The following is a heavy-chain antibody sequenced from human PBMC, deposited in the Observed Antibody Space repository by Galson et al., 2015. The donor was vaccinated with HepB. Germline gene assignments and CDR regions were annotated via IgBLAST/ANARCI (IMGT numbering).Heavy chain of an antibody. CDR2: ISYDGSNK. CDR3: ARVRGERGYYYGMDV. D-gene: IGHD2-21*01. CDR1: GFTSSSYA. V-gene: IGHV3-30-3*01. J-gene: IGHJ6*02. Sequence: SLRLSCAASGFTSSSYAMHWVRQAPGKGLEWVAVISYDGSNKYYADSVKGRFTISRDNSKNTLYLQMNSLRAEDTAVYYCARVRGERGYYYGMDVWGQGTTVTVSS.